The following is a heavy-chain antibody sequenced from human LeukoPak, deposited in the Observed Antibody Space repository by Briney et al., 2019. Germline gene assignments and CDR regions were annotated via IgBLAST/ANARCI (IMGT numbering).Heavy chain of an antibody. J-gene: IGHJ4*02. CDR2: ISYDGSNK. V-gene: IGHV3-30*18. Sequence: GGSLRLSCAVSGSTFSDYAMHWVRQAPGKGLEWVALISYDGSNKYYADSVKGRFTISRDNSKNTLYLQMNSLRAEDTAVYYCAKGKDDSSGWYFFYWGQGTLVTVSS. CDR3: AKGKDDSSGWYFFY. CDR1: GSTFSDYA. D-gene: IGHD6-19*01.